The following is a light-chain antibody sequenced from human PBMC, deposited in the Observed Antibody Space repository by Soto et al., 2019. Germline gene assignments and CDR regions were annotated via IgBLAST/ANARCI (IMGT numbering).Light chain of an antibody. J-gene: IGLJ2*01. CDR2: LNSDGSH. V-gene: IGLV4-69*01. CDR1: SGHSSYA. CDR3: QTWGTGIPVV. Sequence: QPVLTQSPSASASLGASVKLTCTLSSGHSSYAIAWHQQQPEKGPRYLMKLNSDGSHSKGDGIPDRFSGSSSGAERYLTISGLQSEDEADYYCQTWGTGIPVVFGGGTQLTVL.